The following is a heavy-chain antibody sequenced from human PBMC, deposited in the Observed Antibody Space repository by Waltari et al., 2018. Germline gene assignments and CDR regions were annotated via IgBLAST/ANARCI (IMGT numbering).Heavy chain of an antibody. V-gene: IGHV3-7*01. D-gene: IGHD3-16*02. CDR3: ARDHEYIADY. J-gene: IGHJ4*02. CDR2: IKRDGREK. Sequence: EVLLVESGGGLVQPGGSLRLSCKASGFSFSDYWMTWVRLAPGKGLEWVANIKRDGREKYYVDSVKGRFSISRDNSEKSLYLQMDNLRPEDTAVYYCARDHEYIADYWGQGTLVTVSS. CDR1: GFSFSDYW.